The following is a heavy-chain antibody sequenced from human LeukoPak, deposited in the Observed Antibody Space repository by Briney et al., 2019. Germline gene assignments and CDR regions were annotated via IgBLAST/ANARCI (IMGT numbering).Heavy chain of an antibody. Sequence: GASVKVSCKASGYTFTSYYMHWVRQAPGQGLEWMEIINPSGGSTSYAQKFQGRVTVTRGTSTSTVYMELSSLRSEDTAVYYCATFGETLDYWGQGTLVTVSS. CDR1: GYTFTSYY. CDR3: ATFGETLDY. D-gene: IGHD3-10*01. J-gene: IGHJ4*02. V-gene: IGHV1-46*01. CDR2: INPSGGST.